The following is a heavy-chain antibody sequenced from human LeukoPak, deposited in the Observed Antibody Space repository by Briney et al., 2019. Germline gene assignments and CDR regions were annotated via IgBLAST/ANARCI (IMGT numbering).Heavy chain of an antibody. CDR1: GGSISSYY. CDR2: IYHSGST. J-gene: IGHJ4*02. CDR3: ARSGTVGAMPV. V-gene: IGHV4-59*08. D-gene: IGHD1-26*01. Sequence: SETLSLTCTVSGGSISSYYWSWIRQPPGKGLEWIGYIYHSGSTNYNPSLKSRVTISVDTSKNQFSLKLSSVTAADTAVYYCARSGTVGAMPVWGQGTLVTVSS.